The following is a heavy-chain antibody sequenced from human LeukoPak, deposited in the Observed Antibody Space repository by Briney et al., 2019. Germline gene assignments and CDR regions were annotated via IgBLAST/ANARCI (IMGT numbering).Heavy chain of an antibody. CDR2: ISSSGSTI. CDR1: RFTFSDYY. J-gene: IGHJ4*02. Sequence: GGSLRLSCAASRFTFSDYYMSWIRPAPGKGLGGVSYISSSGSTIYYADSVKGRFTISRDNAKNSLYLQMNSLRAEDTAVYYCARDLSGYSYGYRNYFDYWGQGTLVTVSS. D-gene: IGHD5-18*01. CDR3: ARDLSGYSYGYRNYFDY. V-gene: IGHV3-11*01.